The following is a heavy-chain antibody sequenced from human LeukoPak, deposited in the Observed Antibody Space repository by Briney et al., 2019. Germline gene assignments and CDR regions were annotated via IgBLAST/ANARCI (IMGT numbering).Heavy chain of an antibody. Sequence: GGSLRLSCAASGFTFSSYSMNWVRQAPGKGLQWVSAFSGSGGSTYYADSVKGRFTISRDNAKNSLYLQMNSLRAEDTAVYYCARDLNWETYWGEGTLVSVSS. CDR3: ARDLNWETY. CDR1: GFTFSSYS. V-gene: IGHV3-21*01. D-gene: IGHD7-27*01. CDR2: FSGSGGST. J-gene: IGHJ4*02.